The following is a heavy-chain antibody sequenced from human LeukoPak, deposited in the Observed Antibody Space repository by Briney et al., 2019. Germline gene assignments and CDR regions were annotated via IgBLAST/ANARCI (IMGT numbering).Heavy chain of an antibody. CDR1: GDSINNNNYY. Sequence: SETLSLTCTVSGDSINNNNYYWGWIRQPPGKGLEWIGNIYYNGRTYYSPSLKSRGTISVDTSNNQFSLKLSSVTAADTAVYYCARVRDYRSSWYPYYFDYWGQGTLVTVSS. D-gene: IGHD6-13*01. V-gene: IGHV4-39*02. CDR2: IYYNGRT. CDR3: ARVRDYRSSWYPYYFDY. J-gene: IGHJ4*02.